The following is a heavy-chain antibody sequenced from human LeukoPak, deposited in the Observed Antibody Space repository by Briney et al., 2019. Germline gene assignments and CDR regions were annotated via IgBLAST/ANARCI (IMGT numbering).Heavy chain of an antibody. CDR3: ARELYDSSASVEY. D-gene: IGHD3-22*01. J-gene: IGHJ4*02. Sequence: GGSLRLSCAASGFTVSSNYMSWVRQAPGKGLEWVSVIYSGGSTYYADSVKGRFTISRDNSKNTLYLQMNSLRAEDTAVYYCARELYDSSASVEYWGQGTLVTVSS. CDR2: IYSGGST. V-gene: IGHV3-53*01. CDR1: GFTVSSNY.